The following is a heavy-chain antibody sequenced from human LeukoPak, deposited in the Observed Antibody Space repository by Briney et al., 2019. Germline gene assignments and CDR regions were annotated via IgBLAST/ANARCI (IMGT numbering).Heavy chain of an antibody. CDR3: ARVVWLRLSRAFDI. J-gene: IGHJ3*02. CDR2: ISSGSSYI. CDR1: GFTFSSYS. Sequence: GGSLRLSCAASGFTFSSYSINWVRQAPGKGLEWVSSISSGSSYIYYADSVKGRFTISRDNAKNSLYLQMNSLRAEDTAVYYCARVVWLRLSRAFDIWGQGTMVTVSS. V-gene: IGHV3-21*01. D-gene: IGHD5-12*01.